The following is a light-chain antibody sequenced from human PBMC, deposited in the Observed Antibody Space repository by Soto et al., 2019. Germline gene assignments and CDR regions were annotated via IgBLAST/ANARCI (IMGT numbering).Light chain of an antibody. CDR3: CSYTTSSTPYV. Sequence: QSALTQPASVSGSPGQSITISCTGASSDVGGHDYVSWYQQHPGKAPKLMIYDVTTRPSGVSNRFSGSKSGNTASLTISGLQAEDEADYYCCSYTTSSTPYVFGTGTKLTVL. V-gene: IGLV2-14*01. CDR2: DVT. CDR1: SSDVGGHDY. J-gene: IGLJ1*01.